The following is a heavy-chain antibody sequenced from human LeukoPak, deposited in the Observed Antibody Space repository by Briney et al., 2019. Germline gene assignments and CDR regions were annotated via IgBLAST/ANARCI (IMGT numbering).Heavy chain of an antibody. V-gene: IGHV3-7*03. CDR2: IKQDGSEK. CDR3: ATYCSSTSCYFGY. Sequence: PGGSLRLSCAASGFTFSSYWMSWVRQAPGKGLEWVANIKQDGSEKYYVDSVKGRFTISRDNAKDSLYLQMNSLRAEDTAVYYCATYCSSTSCYFGYWGQGTLVTVSS. J-gene: IGHJ4*02. CDR1: GFTFSSYW. D-gene: IGHD2-2*01.